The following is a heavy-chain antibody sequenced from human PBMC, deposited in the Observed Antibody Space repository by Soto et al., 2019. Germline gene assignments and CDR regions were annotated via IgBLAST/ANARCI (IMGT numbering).Heavy chain of an antibody. J-gene: IGHJ4*02. Sequence: GGSLRLSCAASGFTFSSYAMSWVRQAAGKGLEWVSAISGSGGSTYYADTVKGRFTISRDNSKNTLYLQMNSLRAEDTAVYYCAKDVIRGQQLVLGYFGYWGQGTLVTVSS. CDR3: AKDVIRGQQLVLGYFGY. V-gene: IGHV3-23*01. CDR2: ISGSGGST. CDR1: GFTFSSYA. D-gene: IGHD6-13*01.